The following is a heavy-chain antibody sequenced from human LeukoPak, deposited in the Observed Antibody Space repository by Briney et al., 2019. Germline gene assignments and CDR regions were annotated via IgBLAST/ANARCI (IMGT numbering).Heavy chain of an antibody. Sequence: ASVKVSCKASGYTFTSYAMHWVRQAPGQRLEWMGWINAGNGNTKYSQKFQGRVTITRDTSASTAYMELSRLRSEDTAVYYCAREVGAARPYYYYGMDVWGQGTTVTVSS. CDR3: AREVGAARPYYYYGMDV. CDR1: GYTFTSYA. J-gene: IGHJ6*02. CDR2: INAGNGNT. D-gene: IGHD6-6*01. V-gene: IGHV1-3*01.